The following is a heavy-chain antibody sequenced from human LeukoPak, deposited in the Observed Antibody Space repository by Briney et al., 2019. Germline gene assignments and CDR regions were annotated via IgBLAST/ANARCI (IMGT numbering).Heavy chain of an antibody. V-gene: IGHV4-61*01. CDR1: GGSVGSGSYY. CDR2: IYYSGST. D-gene: IGHD6-19*01. Sequence: SETLSLTCTVSGGSVGSGSYYWSWIRQPPGKGLEWIGYIYYSGSTNYNPSLKSRVTISVDTSKNQFSLKLSSVTAADTAVHYCARDMAGTPYYYGMDVWGKGTTVTVSS. J-gene: IGHJ6*04. CDR3: ARDMAGTPYYYGMDV.